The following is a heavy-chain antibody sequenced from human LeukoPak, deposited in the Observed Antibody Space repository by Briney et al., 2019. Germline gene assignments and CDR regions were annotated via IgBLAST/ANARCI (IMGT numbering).Heavy chain of an antibody. Sequence: GGSLRLSCAASGFTFSTYSMNWVRQAPGKGLEWVSSISSDSNYIYYADSLKGRFTISRDNAKNSLYLQMISLRAEDTAVYYCAKAYCSGGSCYGVDYWGQGTLVTVSS. CDR1: GFTFSTYS. D-gene: IGHD2-15*01. V-gene: IGHV3-21*01. J-gene: IGHJ4*02. CDR3: AKAYCSGGSCYGVDY. CDR2: ISSDSNYI.